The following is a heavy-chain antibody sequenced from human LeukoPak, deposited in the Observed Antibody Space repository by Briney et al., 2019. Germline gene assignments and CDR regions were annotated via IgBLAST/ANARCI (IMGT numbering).Heavy chain of an antibody. CDR2: ISGCGGST. J-gene: IGHJ4*02. CDR1: GFTFSSYG. CDR3: AKDSGSGASGLRAGFDY. V-gene: IGHV3-23*01. D-gene: IGHD3-22*01. Sequence: GGSLRLSCAASGFTFSSYGMSWVRQAPGKGLEWVSAISGCGGSTYYADSVKGRLTISRDHSKHTLYLQMNSQIAADTAVNFCAKDSGSGASGLRAGFDYWGQGTLGTVSS.